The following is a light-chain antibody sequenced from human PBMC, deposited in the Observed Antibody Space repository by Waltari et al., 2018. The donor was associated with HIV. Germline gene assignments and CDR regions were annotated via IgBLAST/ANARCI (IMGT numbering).Light chain of an antibody. J-gene: IGLJ3*02. Sequence: SYELTQPPSVSVSPGQTARITCPGAALPKEYAYWYQQKPGQAPVLVIYKDSERPSGIPERFSGSSSGTTVTLTISGVQAEDEADYYCQSADSSGAYRVFGGGTKLTVL. CDR3: QSADSSGAYRV. CDR2: KDS. CDR1: ALPKEY. V-gene: IGLV3-25*03.